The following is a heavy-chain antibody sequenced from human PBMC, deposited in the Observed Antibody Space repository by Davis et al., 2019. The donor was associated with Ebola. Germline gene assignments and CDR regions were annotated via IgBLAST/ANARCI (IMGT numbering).Heavy chain of an antibody. V-gene: IGHV6-1*01. D-gene: IGHD5-12*01. J-gene: IGHJ6*04. CDR2: PYYSSKWYT. CDR1: GNSVPGRGTA. CDR3: ARGWLRSGLDV. Sequence: HSQTLSLTCAISGNSVPGRGTAWNWIRQSPSRGLEWLGRPYYSSKWYTGYAESVKSRINISPDPAKNQFSLHLNSVTPEDTAVYYCARGWLRSGLDVWGKGAAVIVSS.